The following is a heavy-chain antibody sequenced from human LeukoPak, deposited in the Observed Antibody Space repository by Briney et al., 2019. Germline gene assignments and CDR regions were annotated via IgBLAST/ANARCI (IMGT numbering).Heavy chain of an antibody. D-gene: IGHD2-2*01. CDR1: GGTFSSYA. CDR3: AGHCSSTSCIYGGVDYYYYYMDV. CDR2: IIPIFGTA. Sequence: SVKVSCKASGGTFSSYAISWVRQAPGQGLEWMGGIIPIFGTANYAQKFQGRVTITADESTSTAYMELSSLRSEDTAVYYCAGHCSSTSCIYGGVDYYYYYMDVWGKGTTVTVSS. J-gene: IGHJ6*03. V-gene: IGHV1-69*13.